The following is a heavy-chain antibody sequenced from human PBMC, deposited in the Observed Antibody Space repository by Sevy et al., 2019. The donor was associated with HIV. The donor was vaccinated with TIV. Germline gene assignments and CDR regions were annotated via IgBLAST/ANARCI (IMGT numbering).Heavy chain of an antibody. D-gene: IGHD3-10*01. J-gene: IGHJ4*02. CDR2: IWYDGSSK. CDR1: QFNFDTYA. CDR3: ATNMVHAGAYDSYFNF. V-gene: IGHV3-33*01. Sequence: GGSLRLSCVASQFNFDTYAIHWVRQAPGKGLEWVAMIWYDGSSKEYAESVKGRFAISRDNWQNTAFLQMNSLRAEDTGVYYCATNMVHAGAYDSYFNFWGQRSLVTVSS.